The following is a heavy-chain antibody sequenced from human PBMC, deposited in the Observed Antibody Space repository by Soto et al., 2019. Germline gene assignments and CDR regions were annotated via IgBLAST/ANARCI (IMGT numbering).Heavy chain of an antibody. V-gene: IGHV4-30-4*01. CDR2: IYYSGST. CDR3: ARDPRGYSYGYVY. J-gene: IGHJ4*02. CDR1: GGSISSGDYY. D-gene: IGHD5-18*01. Sequence: QVQLQESGPGLVKPSQTLSLTCTVSGGSISSGDYYWSWIRQPPGKGLEWIGYIYYSGSTYYNPSVKSRFXXSXDXXKNPFSLKLSSVTAADTAVYYCARDPRGYSYGYVYWGQGTLVTVSS.